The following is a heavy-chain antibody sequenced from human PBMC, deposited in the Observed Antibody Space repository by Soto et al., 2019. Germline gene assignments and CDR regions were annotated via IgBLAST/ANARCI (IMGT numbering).Heavy chain of an antibody. J-gene: IGHJ6*02. D-gene: IGHD3-10*01. CDR2: IDPSDSYT. CDR1: GYSFTSYW. CDR3: AREVVVAVGRGGSPETYYYGSGSHYYYYSYGMDV. Sequence: PGESLKISCKGSGYSFTSYWISWVRQMPGKGLEWMGRIDPSDSYTDYSPSFQGHVTISADKSISTAYLQWSSLKASDTAMYYCAREVVVAVGRGGSPETYYYGSGSHYYYYSYGMDVCGQGPTVTVCS. V-gene: IGHV5-10-1*01.